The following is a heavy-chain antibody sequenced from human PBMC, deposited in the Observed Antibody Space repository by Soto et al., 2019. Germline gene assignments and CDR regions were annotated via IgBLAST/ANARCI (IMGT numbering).Heavy chain of an antibody. J-gene: IGHJ5*02. CDR3: VMSGTARLLRHSWFDT. CDR1: GFTFNTYD. Sequence: EVQLVESGGGLVKPGGSLRLSCAASGFTFNTYDMNWVRQAPGKGLECVSSITTSSAYIYYADSLKGRITISRDNAKNSLFLQMNSLRAEDTAVYYCVMSGTARLLRHSWFDTWGQGTLVTVSS. V-gene: IGHV3-21*01. CDR2: ITTSSAYI. D-gene: IGHD2-21*01.